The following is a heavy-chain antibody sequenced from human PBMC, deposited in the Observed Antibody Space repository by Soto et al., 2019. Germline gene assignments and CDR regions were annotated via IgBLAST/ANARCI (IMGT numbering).Heavy chain of an antibody. J-gene: IGHJ6*02. CDR1: GFTFSSYD. CDR3: ARGDSGYYDYGMDV. Sequence: GGSLRLSCAASGFTFSSYDMHWVRQATGKGLEWVSTIGAAGDIYYSGSVKGRFTISRAKNSLFLQMNSLRAGDTAVYYCARGDSGYYDYGMDVWGQGTTVTV. D-gene: IGHD1-1*01. CDR2: IGAAGDI. V-gene: IGHV3-13*01.